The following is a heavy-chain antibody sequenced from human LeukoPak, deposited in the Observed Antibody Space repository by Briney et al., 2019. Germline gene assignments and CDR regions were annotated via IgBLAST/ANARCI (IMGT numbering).Heavy chain of an antibody. CDR2: IYWDDDK. CDR1: GFSLITRGVG. Sequence: SGPTLVNPTQTLTLTCSFSGFSLITRGVGVGWIRQPPGKALEWLAVIYWDDDKRYSPSLKSRLTITKDTSKNQVVLTMTNVGPVDTATYYCARPYYYGSGYYASAFDIWGQGTLVTVSS. V-gene: IGHV2-5*02. D-gene: IGHD3-10*01. J-gene: IGHJ3*02. CDR3: ARPYYYGSGYYASAFDI.